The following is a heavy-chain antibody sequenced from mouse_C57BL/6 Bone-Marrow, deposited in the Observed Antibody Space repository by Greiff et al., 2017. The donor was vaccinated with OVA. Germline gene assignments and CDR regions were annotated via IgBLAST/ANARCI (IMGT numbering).Heavy chain of an antibody. D-gene: IGHD2-3*01. J-gene: IGHJ3*01. CDR1: GYSITSGYY. CDR3: ALSVAY. Sequence: VQLQQSGPGLVKPSQSLSLTCSVTGYSITSGYYWNWIRQFPGNKLEWMGYISYDGSNNYNPSLKNRISITRDTSKNQFFLKLNSVTTEDTATYYCALSVAYWGQGTLGTVSA. CDR2: ISYDGSN. V-gene: IGHV3-6*01.